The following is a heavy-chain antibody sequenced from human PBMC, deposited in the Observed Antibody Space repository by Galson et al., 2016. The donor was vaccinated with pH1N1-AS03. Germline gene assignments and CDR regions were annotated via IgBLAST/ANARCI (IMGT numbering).Heavy chain of an antibody. CDR3: AREGVLSDRAFNYYGMDV. CDR2: IITIFGTT. D-gene: IGHD3-16*01. V-gene: IGHV1-69*13. J-gene: IGHJ6*02. Sequence: SVKVSCKASGGTFSTYGICWVRQATGQGLEWMGGIITIFGTTNYAQKFQGRVTITADESTSTAYLDLSSLRSEDTAVYYCAREGVLSDRAFNYYGMDVWGQGTTVSVSS. CDR1: GGTFSTYG.